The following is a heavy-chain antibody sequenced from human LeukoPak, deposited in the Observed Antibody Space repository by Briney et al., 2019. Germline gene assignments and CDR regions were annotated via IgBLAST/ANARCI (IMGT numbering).Heavy chain of an antibody. Sequence: SVKVSCKASGGTFSSYAISWVRQAPGQGLEWMGRIIPILGIANYAQKFQGRVTITADKSTSTACMELSSLRSEDTAVYYCAHLDYYDSSGSWGDYWGQGTLVTVSS. CDR2: IIPILGIA. CDR3: AHLDYYDSSGSWGDY. J-gene: IGHJ4*02. CDR1: GGTFSSYA. V-gene: IGHV1-69*10. D-gene: IGHD3-22*01.